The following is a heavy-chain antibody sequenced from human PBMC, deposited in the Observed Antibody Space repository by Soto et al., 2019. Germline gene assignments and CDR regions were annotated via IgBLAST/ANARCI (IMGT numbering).Heavy chain of an antibody. CDR2: ILASGTRT. CDR1: GFTFSSYA. J-gene: IGHJ4*02. CDR3: AKDKGIVDS. D-gene: IGHD3-10*01. V-gene: IGHV3-23*01. Sequence: EVQLLESGGGLVQPGGSLRHSCVASGFTFSSYAMSWVRQAPGQGLEWVSAILASGTRTFYTDSVKGRFTISRDNSKNPLYLHMNSLRTDDAAVYYCAKDKGIVDSWGQGTLVTVSS.